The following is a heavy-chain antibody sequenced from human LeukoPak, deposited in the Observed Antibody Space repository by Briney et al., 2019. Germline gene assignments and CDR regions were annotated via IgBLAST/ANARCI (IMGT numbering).Heavy chain of an antibody. D-gene: IGHD5-24*01. CDR1: GYTFNAYY. CDR2: INPNSGGS. Sequence: ASVKVSCKTSGYTFNAYYMHWVRQAPGQGLEWMGWINPNSGGSNYAQKFQGRVTMTSDTSINTAYMELSRLISDDTAVYYCAGDGYNARRFFDYWGQGTLVTVSS. J-gene: IGHJ4*02. V-gene: IGHV1-2*02. CDR3: AGDGYNARRFFDY.